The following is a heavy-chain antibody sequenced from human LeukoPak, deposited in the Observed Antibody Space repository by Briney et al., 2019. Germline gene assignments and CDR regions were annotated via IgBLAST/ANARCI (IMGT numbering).Heavy chain of an antibody. D-gene: IGHD3-22*01. Sequence: GRSLRLSCAASGFTFSSYGMHWVRQAPGKGLEWVAVISYDGSNKYYADSVKGRFTISRDNSKNTLYLQMNSLRAEDTAVYYCAKDYGDDSSGYLVDYWGQGTLVTVSS. CDR2: ISYDGSNK. CDR1: GFTFSSYG. V-gene: IGHV3-30*18. J-gene: IGHJ4*02. CDR3: AKDYGDDSSGYLVDY.